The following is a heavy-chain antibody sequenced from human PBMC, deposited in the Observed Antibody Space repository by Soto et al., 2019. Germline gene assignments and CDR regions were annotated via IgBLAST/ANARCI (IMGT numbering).Heavy chain of an antibody. CDR2: INAGNGNT. D-gene: IGHD3-3*01. CDR1: GYTFTSYA. CDR3: ARVRSIFGVVTPSDY. V-gene: IGHV1-3*01. Sequence: ASVKVSCKASGYTFTSYAMHWVRQAPGQRLEWMGWINAGNGNTKYSQKFQGRVTITRDTSASTAYMELSSLRSEDTAVYYCARVRSIFGVVTPSDYWGQGTLVTVSS. J-gene: IGHJ4*02.